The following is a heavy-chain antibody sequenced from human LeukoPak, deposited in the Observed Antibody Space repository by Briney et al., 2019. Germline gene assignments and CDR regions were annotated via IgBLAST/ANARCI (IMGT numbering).Heavy chain of an antibody. D-gene: IGHD6-13*01. Sequence: SVKVSCKASGGTFSSYAISWVRQAPGQGLEWMGGIIPIFGTANYAQKFQGRVSITADESTSTAYMELSSLRSEDTAVYYCARGSNSIYSSSWYYYGMDVWGQGTTVTVSS. CDR3: ARGSNSIYSSSWYYYGMDV. V-gene: IGHV1-69*01. CDR2: IIPIFGTA. J-gene: IGHJ6*02. CDR1: GGTFSSYA.